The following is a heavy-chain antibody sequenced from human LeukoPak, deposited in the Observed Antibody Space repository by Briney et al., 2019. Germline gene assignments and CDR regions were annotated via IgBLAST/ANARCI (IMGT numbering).Heavy chain of an antibody. CDR2: IYYSGST. Sequence: PSETLSLTCTVSGGSISSSSYYWGWIRQPPGKGLEWIGSIYYSGSTYYNPSLKSRVTISVDTSKNQFSLKLSSVTAADTAVYYCARSRGFGHSSGYYLDYWGQGTLVTVSS. D-gene: IGHD3-22*01. V-gene: IGHV4-39*07. CDR3: ARSRGFGHSSGYYLDY. J-gene: IGHJ4*02. CDR1: GGSISSSSYY.